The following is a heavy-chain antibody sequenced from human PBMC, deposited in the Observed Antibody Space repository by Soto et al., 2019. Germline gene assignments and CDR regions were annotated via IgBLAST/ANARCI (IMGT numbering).Heavy chain of an antibody. CDR2: INAGNGNP. Sequence: ASVKVSRKTSGYNFSTYAIHWVRQAPGQRLEWMGWINAGNGNPKYLEKFQGRLNISRDTSASTVFLELTGLTSEDTAVYYCASRGPGGTFDYWGQGTLVAISS. CDR1: GYNFSTYA. D-gene: IGHD3-10*01. V-gene: IGHV1-3*01. CDR3: ASRGPGGTFDY. J-gene: IGHJ4*01.